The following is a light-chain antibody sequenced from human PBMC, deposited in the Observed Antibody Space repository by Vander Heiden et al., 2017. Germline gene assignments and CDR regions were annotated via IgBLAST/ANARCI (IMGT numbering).Light chain of an antibody. CDR3: EQYNSYSWT. Sequence: DIHMTQSPSTLSSSVGDRVTITCRASQSISSWLAWYQQKPVKAPKLLIYDASSLESGVPSRFSGSGSGTEFTLTISSLQPDDFATYYCEQYNSYSWTFGQGTKVEIK. CDR2: DAS. V-gene: IGKV1-5*01. CDR1: QSISSW. J-gene: IGKJ1*01.